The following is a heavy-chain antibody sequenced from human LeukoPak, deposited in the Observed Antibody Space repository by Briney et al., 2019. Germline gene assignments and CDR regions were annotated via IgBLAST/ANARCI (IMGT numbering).Heavy chain of an antibody. CDR2: IKPDGSEE. CDR3: ARVLGAYSNVYGPDFDY. Sequence: GGSLRLSCAASGFSFSSYWMSWVRQAPGKGLEWVASIKPDGSEEQYVDSVKGRFTISRDNAKNSLYLQMDSLRAEDTAVYYCARVLGAYSNVYGPDFDYWGQGTLVTVSS. D-gene: IGHD3-16*01. V-gene: IGHV3-7*01. J-gene: IGHJ4*02. CDR1: GFSFSSYW.